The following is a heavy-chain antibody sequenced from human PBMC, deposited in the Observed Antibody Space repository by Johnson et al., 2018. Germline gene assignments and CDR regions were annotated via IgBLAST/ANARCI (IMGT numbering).Heavy chain of an antibody. CDR2: ISSSSSYI. CDR1: GFTFSSYS. CDR3: ARDSRYSYYMDV. V-gene: IGHV3-21*01. J-gene: IGHJ6*03. Sequence: VQLVESGGGLVKXGGSLRLSCAASGFTFSSYSMNWVRPAPGKGLEWVSSISSSSSYIYYADSVKGRFTISRDNAKNSLYLQMNSLRAEDTAVYYCARDSRYSYYMDVWGKGTTVTVSS.